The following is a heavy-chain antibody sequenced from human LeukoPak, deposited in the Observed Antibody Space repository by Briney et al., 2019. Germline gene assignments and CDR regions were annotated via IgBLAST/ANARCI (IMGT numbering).Heavy chain of an antibody. D-gene: IGHD3-10*01. CDR1: GFTFSSYG. V-gene: IGHV3-30*18. CDR3: AKDLGFGYYYYGMDV. J-gene: IGHJ6*04. CDR2: ISYDGSNK. Sequence: GRSRRLSCAASGFTFSSYGMHWVRQAPGKGLEWVAVISYDGSNKYYADSVKGRFTISRDNSKNTLYLQMNSLRAEDTAVYYCAKDLGFGYYYYGMDVWGKGTTVTVSS.